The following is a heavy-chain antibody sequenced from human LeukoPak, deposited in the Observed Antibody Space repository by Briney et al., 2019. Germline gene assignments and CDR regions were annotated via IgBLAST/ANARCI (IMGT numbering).Heavy chain of an antibody. Sequence: PGGSLRLSCAASGFTFSSCSMNWDRQAPGKGLEWVSYISSSSSTIYYADSVKGRFTISRDNAKNSLYLQMNSLRAEDTAVYYCARSMTTVSDDAFDIWGQGTMVTVSS. CDR3: ARSMTTVSDDAFDI. J-gene: IGHJ3*02. V-gene: IGHV3-48*01. CDR1: GFTFSSCS. CDR2: ISSSSSTI. D-gene: IGHD4-17*01.